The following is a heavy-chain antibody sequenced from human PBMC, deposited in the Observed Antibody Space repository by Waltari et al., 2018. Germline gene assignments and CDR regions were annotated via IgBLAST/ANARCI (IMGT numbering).Heavy chain of an antibody. J-gene: IGHJ4*02. CDR1: GAPISTYY. CDR3: AREYSSFDY. D-gene: IGHD6-13*01. CDR2: IHYSGST. Sequence: QVQLQESGPGLVKPSETLSLTCTVSGAPISTYYWSWIRQPPGKGLEWIGYIHYSGSTSYTPSLKSRVTISVDTSKNQLSLKVSSVTAADTAVYYCAREYSSFDYWGQGALVTVSS. V-gene: IGHV4-59*01.